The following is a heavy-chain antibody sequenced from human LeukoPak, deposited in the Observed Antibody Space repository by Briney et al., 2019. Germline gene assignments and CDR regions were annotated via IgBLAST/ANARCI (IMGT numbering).Heavy chain of an antibody. D-gene: IGHD6-19*01. V-gene: IGHV3-74*01. Sequence: GGSLRLSCATSGFTLSSYWMHWVRQIPGKGLEWLSRINNDGVSTSYADSVKGRFTISRDNAKNTLYLRMNSLRAEDTAVYYCAKEGRPSETRMTAEIDYWGQGTLVTVSS. CDR1: GFTLSSYW. J-gene: IGHJ4*02. CDR3: AKEGRPSETRMTAEIDY. CDR2: INNDGVST.